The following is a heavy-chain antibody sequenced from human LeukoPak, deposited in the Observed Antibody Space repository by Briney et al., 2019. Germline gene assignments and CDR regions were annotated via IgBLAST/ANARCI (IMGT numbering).Heavy chain of an antibody. V-gene: IGHV3-48*01. CDR1: GFTVSSIH. J-gene: IGHJ4*02. CDR3: ARDRGGGYYDFWSGPYYFDY. Sequence: GGSLRLSCAASGFTVSSIHMVWVRQAPGKGLEWVSYISSSSSTIYYADSVKGRFTISRDNAKNSLYLQMNSLRAEDTAVYYCARDRGGGYYDFWSGPYYFDYWGQGTLVTVSS. D-gene: IGHD3-3*01. CDR2: ISSSSSTI.